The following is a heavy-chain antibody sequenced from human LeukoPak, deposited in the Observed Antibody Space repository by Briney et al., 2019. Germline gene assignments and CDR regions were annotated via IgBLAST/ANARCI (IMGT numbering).Heavy chain of an antibody. CDR3: AREHIVVVPAAIPDHMDV. J-gene: IGHJ6*02. V-gene: IGHV1-2*02. D-gene: IGHD2-2*02. Sequence: GASVKVSCKASGYTFTSYYMHWVRQAPGQGLEWMGWINPNSGGTNYAQKFQGRVTMTRDTSISTAYMELSRLRSDDTAVYYCAREHIVVVPAAIPDHMDVWGQGTTVTVSS. CDR2: INPNSGGT. CDR1: GYTFTSYY.